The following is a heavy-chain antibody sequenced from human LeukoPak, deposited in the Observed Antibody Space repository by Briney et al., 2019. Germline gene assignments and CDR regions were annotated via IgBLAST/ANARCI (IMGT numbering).Heavy chain of an antibody. Sequence: GGSLRLSCAASGFTFTNYEMSWVRQAPGKGLEWLSSISGSGDSVFYADSVKGRFTISRDNAKNTLYLQMNSLRAEDTAVYYCARQYCSSTSCVIDYWGQGTLVTVSS. J-gene: IGHJ4*02. CDR2: ISGSGDSV. CDR1: GFTFTNYE. D-gene: IGHD2-2*01. CDR3: ARQYCSSTSCVIDY. V-gene: IGHV3-23*01.